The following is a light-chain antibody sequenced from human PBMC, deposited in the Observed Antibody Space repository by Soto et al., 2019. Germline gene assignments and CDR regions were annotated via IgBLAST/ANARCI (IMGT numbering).Light chain of an antibody. V-gene: IGKV1-8*01. CDR2: AAS. CDR3: QQYSSYPWT. J-gene: IGKJ1*01. CDR1: QDISNS. Sequence: AIRMIQSPSSLSASTGDRVTITCRASQDISNSLVWYQQKPGKAPKVLIHAASTLQSGVSSRFSGSGSGTDFTLTISRLQSEDFATYYCQQYSSYPWTFGQGTKV.